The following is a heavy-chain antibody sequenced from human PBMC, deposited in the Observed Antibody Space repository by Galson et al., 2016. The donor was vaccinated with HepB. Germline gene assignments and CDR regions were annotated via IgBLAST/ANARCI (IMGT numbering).Heavy chain of an antibody. CDR3: ARGEITVVGGVITPRFDS. CDR1: GFTLSTYW. J-gene: IGHJ5*01. Sequence: SLRLSCAASGFTLSTYWMHWLRQVPGKGLVWVARINIDGSATNCADSVKGRFTVSRDNAQNTLFLQMDSLRDDDTAVYYCARGEITVVGGVITPRFDSWGQGTLATVSS. V-gene: IGHV3-74*01. D-gene: IGHD3-10*01. CDR2: INIDGSAT.